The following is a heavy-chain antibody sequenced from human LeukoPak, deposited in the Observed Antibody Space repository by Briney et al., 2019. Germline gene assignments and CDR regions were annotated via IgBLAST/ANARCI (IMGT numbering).Heavy chain of an antibody. V-gene: IGHV3-7*01. D-gene: IGHD1-26*01. CDR2: IKQDGSEK. Sequence: GGSLRLSCAASGFTFSSYWMSWVRQAPGKGLEWVANIKQDGSEKYYVDSVKGRFTISRDNAKNSLYLQMKRLRAEDTSVYYCARDLGGSYYVTLFDDWGQGTLVTVSS. J-gene: IGHJ4*02. CDR3: ARDLGGSYYVTLFDD. CDR1: GFTFSSYW.